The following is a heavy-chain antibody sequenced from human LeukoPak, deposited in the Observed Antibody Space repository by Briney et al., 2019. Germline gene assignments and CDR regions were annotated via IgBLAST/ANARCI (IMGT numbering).Heavy chain of an antibody. J-gene: IGHJ4*02. CDR3: AKSGGVTTTLGY. V-gene: IGHV3-48*03. CDR2: ISTSGSTR. D-gene: IGHD4-17*01. CDR1: GFTFSSYE. Sequence: GGSLRLSCAASGFTFSSYEMNWVRQAPGKGLEWVSYISTSGSTRYYADSVKGRFTISRDNSKNTLYLQMNSLRAEDTAVYYCAKSGGVTTTLGYWGQGTLVTVSS.